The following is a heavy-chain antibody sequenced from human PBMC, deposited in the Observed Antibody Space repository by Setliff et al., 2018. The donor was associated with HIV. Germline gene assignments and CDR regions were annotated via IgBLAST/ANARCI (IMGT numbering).Heavy chain of an antibody. CDR1: GGNFRTFV. V-gene: IGHV1-69*06. Sequence: GASVKVSCKASGGNFRTFVINWVRQAPGRGFVWLGRIIPVLGTTYSAQKFQGRLTLSADKSSPTAYLDLSSLRSEDTAIYYCARSVWPVIVPTDPTVDAFNIWGQWTKVTVS. CDR2: IIPVLGTT. CDR3: ARSVWPVIVPTDPTVDAFNI. J-gene: IGHJ3*02. D-gene: IGHD3-16*02.